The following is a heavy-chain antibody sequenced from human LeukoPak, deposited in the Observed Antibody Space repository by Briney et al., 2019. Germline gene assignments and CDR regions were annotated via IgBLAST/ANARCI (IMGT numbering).Heavy chain of an antibody. Sequence: ASVKVSCKASGYTFTGYYMHWVRQAPGQGLEWMGWINPNSGGTNYAQKFQGRVTMTRETSISTAYMELSRLRSYDTAVYYCARRWSYGMDVWGQGTTVTVSS. CDR2: INPNSGGT. CDR3: ARRWSYGMDV. D-gene: IGHD2-15*01. CDR1: GYTFTGYY. J-gene: IGHJ6*02. V-gene: IGHV1-2*02.